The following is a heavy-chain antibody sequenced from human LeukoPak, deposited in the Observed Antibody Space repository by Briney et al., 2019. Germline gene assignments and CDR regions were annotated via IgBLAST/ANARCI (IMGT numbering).Heavy chain of an antibody. Sequence: GGSLRLSCAVSGFTSSSYWMHWVRQAPGKGLVWVAFIKTDGSVTSYGDSVKGRFTISRDNSKNTLYLQMNSLRAEDTAVYYCAKVAVVTPNYYFDYWGQGTLVTVSS. D-gene: IGHD4-23*01. CDR3: AKVAVVTPNYYFDY. CDR2: IKTDGSVT. CDR1: GFTSSSYW. J-gene: IGHJ4*02. V-gene: IGHV3-74*01.